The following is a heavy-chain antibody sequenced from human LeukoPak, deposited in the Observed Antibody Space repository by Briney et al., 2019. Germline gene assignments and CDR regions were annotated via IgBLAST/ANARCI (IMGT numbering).Heavy chain of an antibody. V-gene: IGHV1-69*05. CDR2: IIPIFGTA. D-gene: IGHD6-19*01. Sequence: KISCKASGGTFSSYAISWVRQAPGQGLEWMGGIIPIFGTANYAQKFQGRVTITRDTSASTVYMELNSLRFEDTAVYYCARDSSGWYEFDYWGQGTLVTVSS. J-gene: IGHJ4*02. CDR3: ARDSSGWYEFDY. CDR1: GGTFSSYA.